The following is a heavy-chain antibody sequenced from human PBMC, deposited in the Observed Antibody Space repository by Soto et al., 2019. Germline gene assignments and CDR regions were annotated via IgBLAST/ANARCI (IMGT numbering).Heavy chain of an antibody. V-gene: IGHV4-31*03. CDR3: ARDRGGTYYYDSSGYPGDYYYYGMDV. CDR2: IYYSGST. D-gene: IGHD3-22*01. J-gene: IGHJ6*02. CDR1: GGSISSGGYY. Sequence: PSETLSLTCTVSGGSISSGGYYWSWIRQHPGKGLEWIGYIYYSGSTYYNPSLKSRVTISVDTSKNQFSLKLSSVTAADTAVYYCARDRGGTYYYDSSGYPGDYYYYGMDVWGQGTTVTVSS.